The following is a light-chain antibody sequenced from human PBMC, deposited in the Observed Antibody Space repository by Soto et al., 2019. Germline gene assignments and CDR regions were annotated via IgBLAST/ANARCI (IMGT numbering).Light chain of an antibody. CDR1: SSDVGGYNY. V-gene: IGLV2-8*01. CDR2: EVS. CDR3: SPYAGINNLV. J-gene: IGLJ2*01. Sequence: QSALTQPPSASGSPGQSVTISCTGTSSDVGGYNYGSWYQQNPGKAPKLMIYEVSKRPSGVPDRCSGSKSGNTASLTVSGLQAEDEADCYCSPYAGINNLVFGGGTKLTVL.